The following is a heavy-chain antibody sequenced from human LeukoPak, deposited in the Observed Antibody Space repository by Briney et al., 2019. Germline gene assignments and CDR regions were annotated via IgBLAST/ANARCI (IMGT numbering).Heavy chain of an antibody. D-gene: IGHD3-9*01. CDR1: GYTFTGYY. CDR3: ARQALRYFHAFDI. CDR2: INPNSGGT. V-gene: IGHV1-2*02. Sequence: ASVKVSCKASGYTFTGYYMHWVRQAPGQGLEWMGWINPNSGGTNYAQKFQGRVTMTRDTSISTAYLQWSSLKASDTAMYYCARQALRYFHAFDIWGQGTMVTVSS. J-gene: IGHJ3*02.